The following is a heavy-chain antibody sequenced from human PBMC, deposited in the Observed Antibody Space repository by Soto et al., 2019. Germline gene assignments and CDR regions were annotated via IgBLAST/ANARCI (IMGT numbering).Heavy chain of an antibody. Sequence: EVQLVESGGGLVQPGGSLILSCAASGFTFSNYWLYWVRQAPGKGLEWVSRISSDGSGESYADSVKGRLTISRDNVKNTLYLQMDSLRAEDTAVYYCARGDCVGGSCYSVACSFYYYMDAWGKGTTVTVFS. CDR1: GFTFSNYW. J-gene: IGHJ6*03. V-gene: IGHV3-74*02. CDR2: ISSDGSGE. CDR3: ARGDCVGGSCYSVACSFYYYMDA. D-gene: IGHD2-15*01.